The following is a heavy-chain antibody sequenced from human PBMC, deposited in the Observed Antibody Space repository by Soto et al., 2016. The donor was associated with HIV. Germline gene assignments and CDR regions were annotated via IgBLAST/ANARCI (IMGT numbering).Heavy chain of an antibody. CDR3: AKNPIAVAVRGSLWFDP. D-gene: IGHD6-19*01. V-gene: IGHV3-23*01. CDR1: GFTFSSYA. J-gene: IGHJ5*02. Sequence: EVQLLESGGGLVQPGGSLRLSCAASGFTFSSYAMSWVRQAPGKGLEWVSAISGSGGSTYYADSVKGRFTISRDNSKNTLYLQMNSLRAEDTAVYYCAKNPIAVAVRGSLWFDPWGQGTLVTVSS. CDR2: ISGSGGST.